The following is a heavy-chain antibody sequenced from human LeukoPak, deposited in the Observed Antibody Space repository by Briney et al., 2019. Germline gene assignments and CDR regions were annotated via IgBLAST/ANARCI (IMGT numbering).Heavy chain of an antibody. CDR3: AREVGDFDY. D-gene: IGHD1-26*01. J-gene: IGHJ4*02. CDR1: GFTFSSFA. Sequence: GGSLRLSCAASGFTFSSFAMTWVRQAPGKGLEWVSVISGTGDTTYYADSVKGRFTISRDNSKNTLYLHMSSLRAEDTAVYYCAREVGDFDYWGQGALVAVSS. CDR2: ISGTGDTT. V-gene: IGHV3-23*01.